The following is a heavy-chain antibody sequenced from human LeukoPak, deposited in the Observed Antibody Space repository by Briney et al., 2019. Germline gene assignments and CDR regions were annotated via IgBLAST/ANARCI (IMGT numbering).Heavy chain of an antibody. CDR2: IYYSGST. V-gene: IGHV4-38-2*02. D-gene: IGHD2-2*01. CDR1: GYSISSGYY. J-gene: IGHJ6*03. Sequence: SETLSLTCTVSGYSISSGYYWGWIRQPPGKGLGWIGYIYYSGSTNYKPSLKSRVSISVDTFKNQFSLKLSSVTAADTAVYYCARVVPAANYYYYMDVWGKGTTVTISS. CDR3: ARVVPAANYYYYMDV.